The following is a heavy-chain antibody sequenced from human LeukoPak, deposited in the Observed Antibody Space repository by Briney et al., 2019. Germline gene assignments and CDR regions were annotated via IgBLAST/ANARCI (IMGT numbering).Heavy chain of an antibody. CDR1: GFTFSSYW. V-gene: IGHV3-7*01. D-gene: IGHD5-24*01. CDR3: ARGNGYNNNYFDY. J-gene: IGHJ4*02. CDR2: IKQDGSEK. Sequence: GGSLRLSCAASGFTFSSYWMSWVRQAPGKGLEWVANIKQDGSEKYYVDSVKGRFTISRDNAKKLLYLQMDSLRVEDTAVYYCARGNGYNNNYFDYWGQGTLVTVSS.